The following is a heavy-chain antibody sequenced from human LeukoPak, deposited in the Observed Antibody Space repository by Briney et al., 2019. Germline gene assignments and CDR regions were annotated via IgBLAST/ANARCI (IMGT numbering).Heavy chain of an antibody. CDR1: GFIFSSYY. Sequence: PGGSLRLSCAASGFIFSSYYMSWVRQAPGRGLEWVSTISASGGSTYYADSVKGRFTISRDNTKNTLYLQMNSLRAEDTAVYFCAKTRRPPSDILIAFDIWGQGTMVTVSS. CDR2: ISASGGST. D-gene: IGHD3-9*01. CDR3: AKTRRPPSDILIAFDI. V-gene: IGHV3-23*01. J-gene: IGHJ3*02.